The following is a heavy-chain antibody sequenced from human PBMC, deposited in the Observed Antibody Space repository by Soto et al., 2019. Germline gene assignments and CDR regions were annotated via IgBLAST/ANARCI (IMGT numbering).Heavy chain of an antibody. CDR2: ISSSSSYI. Sequence: GGSLRLSCAASGFTFSSYSMNWVRQAPGKGLEWVSSISSSSSYIYYADSVKGRFTISRDNAKNSLYLQMNSLRAEDTAVYYCARGYGSGVGYYGMDVWGQGTTVTVSS. J-gene: IGHJ6*02. V-gene: IGHV3-21*01. D-gene: IGHD3-10*01. CDR1: GFTFSSYS. CDR3: ARGYGSGVGYYGMDV.